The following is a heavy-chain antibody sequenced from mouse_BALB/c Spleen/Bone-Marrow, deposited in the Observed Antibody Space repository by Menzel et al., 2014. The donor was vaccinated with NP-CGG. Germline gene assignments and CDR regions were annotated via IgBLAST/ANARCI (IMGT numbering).Heavy chain of an antibody. D-gene: IGHD2-4*01. V-gene: IGHV5-6*01. CDR1: GFTFSSYG. CDR3: ARDTMITYYYAMDY. J-gene: IGHJ4*01. Sequence: EVNVVESGGDLVKPGGSLKLSCAASGFTFSSYGMSWVRQTPDKRLEWVATISSGGSYTYYPDSVKGRFTISRDNAMNPLYLQMSSLKSEDTDMYYCARDTMITYYYAMDYWGQGTSVTVSS. CDR2: ISSGGSYT.